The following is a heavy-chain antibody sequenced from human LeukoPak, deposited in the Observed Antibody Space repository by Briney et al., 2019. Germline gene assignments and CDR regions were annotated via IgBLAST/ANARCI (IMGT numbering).Heavy chain of an antibody. D-gene: IGHD3-9*01. V-gene: IGHV4-34*01. Sequence: SETLSLTCVVDGGYFSGFYWTWVRQAPGKGLEWIGEISYSGTTKYNPSLKSRVTMEVDTSKKQISLSLSSMTAADTAVYYCAKGKAGHYHSVTDEYYYYMDVWGKGTTVIVSS. CDR1: GGYFSGFY. CDR2: ISYSGTT. CDR3: AKGKAGHYHSVTDEYYYYMDV. J-gene: IGHJ6*03.